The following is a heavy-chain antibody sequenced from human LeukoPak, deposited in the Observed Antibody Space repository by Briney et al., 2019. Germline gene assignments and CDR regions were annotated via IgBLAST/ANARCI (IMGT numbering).Heavy chain of an antibody. CDR2: IYHSGST. Sequence: SETLSLTCTVSGYSISSGYYWGWIRQPPGKGLEWIGSIYHSGSTYYNPSLKSRVTISVDTSKNQFSLKMTSVTAADTAVYYCARHPPTIFGHFDLWGRGTLVTVSS. D-gene: IGHD3-9*01. J-gene: IGHJ2*01. CDR3: ARHPPTIFGHFDL. CDR1: GYSISSGYY. V-gene: IGHV4-38-2*02.